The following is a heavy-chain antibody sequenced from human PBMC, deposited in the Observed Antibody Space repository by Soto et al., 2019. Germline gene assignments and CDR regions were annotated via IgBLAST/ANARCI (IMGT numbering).Heavy chain of an antibody. Sequence: GGSLRLSCAASGFTFSSYGMHWVRQAPGKGLEWVAVIWYDGSNKYYADSVKGRFTISRDNSKNTLYLQMNSLRAEDTAVYYCARVMAVVGATTYYYYYYGMDVWGQGTTVTVSS. D-gene: IGHD1-26*01. CDR2: IWYDGSNK. CDR3: ARVMAVVGATTYYYYYYGMDV. J-gene: IGHJ6*02. V-gene: IGHV3-33*01. CDR1: GFTFSSYG.